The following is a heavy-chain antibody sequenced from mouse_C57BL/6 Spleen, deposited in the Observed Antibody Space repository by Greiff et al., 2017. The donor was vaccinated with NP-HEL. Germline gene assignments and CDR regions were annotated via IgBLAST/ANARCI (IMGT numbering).Heavy chain of an antibody. CDR2: INYDGSST. CDR3: ARGGFAY. CDR1: GFTFSDYY. Sequence: DVHLVESEGGLVQPGSSMKLSCTASGFTFSDYYMAWVRQVPEKGLEWVANINYDGSSTYYLDSLKSRFIISRDNAKNILYLQMSSLKSEDTATYYCARGGFAYWGQGTLVTVSA. V-gene: IGHV5-16*01. J-gene: IGHJ3*01.